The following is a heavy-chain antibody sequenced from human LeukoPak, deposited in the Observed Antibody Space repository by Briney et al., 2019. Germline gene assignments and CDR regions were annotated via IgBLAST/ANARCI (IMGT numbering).Heavy chain of an antibody. D-gene: IGHD2-15*01. CDR1: GFTFRSYW. Sequence: GGSLRLSCAASGFTFRSYWMTWVRQAPGKGLEWVANIKQDGSEKYYVDSVKGRFTISRDNAKNSLYLQMNSLRVEDTAVYYCARSMGFCSGAFCYPFDYWGQGTLVTVSS. CDR3: ARSMGFCSGAFCYPFDY. CDR2: IKQDGSEK. V-gene: IGHV3-7*01. J-gene: IGHJ4*02.